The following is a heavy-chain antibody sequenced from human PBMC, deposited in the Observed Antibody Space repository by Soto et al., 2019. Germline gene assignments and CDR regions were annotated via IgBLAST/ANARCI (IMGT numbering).Heavy chain of an antibody. CDR2: IFCNDDR. J-gene: IGHJ4*02. V-gene: IGHV2-5*01. Sequence: QITLKESGPTLVKPTQTLTLTCAFSGSSLSTNGVGLAWIRQPPGKALEWLALIFCNDDRRYSPSLNSRLTIVKDTSTNQIVLTMTDTDPVDTATYSSAHRPATAPGYFDNWGQGTLVTVSS. CDR1: GSSLSTNGVG. CDR3: AHRPATAPGYFDN. D-gene: IGHD2-15*01.